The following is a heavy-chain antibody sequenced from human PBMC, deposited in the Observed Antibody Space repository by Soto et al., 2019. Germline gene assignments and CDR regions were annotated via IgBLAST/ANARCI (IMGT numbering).Heavy chain of an antibody. Sequence: PGGSLRLSCAASGFTFSSYWMSWVRQAPGKGLEWVANIKQDGSEKYYVDSVKGRFTISRDNAKNSLYLQMNSLRAEDTAVYYCARAEFWSCQPYYYYGMDVWGQGTTVTVSS. D-gene: IGHD3-3*01. J-gene: IGHJ6*02. CDR3: ARAEFWSCQPYYYYGMDV. CDR1: GFTFSSYW. CDR2: IKQDGSEK. V-gene: IGHV3-7*03.